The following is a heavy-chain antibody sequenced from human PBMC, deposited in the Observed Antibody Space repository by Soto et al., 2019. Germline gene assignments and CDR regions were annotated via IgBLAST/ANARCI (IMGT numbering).Heavy chain of an antibody. V-gene: IGHV3-30*18. D-gene: IGHD4-17*01. Sequence: VQLVESGGGVVQPGRSLRLSCAASGFTFRNYGMHWVRQAPGKGLEWVAVISYDGSNEYQGDAVKGRFIISRDNSKNTLYLQMNSLRAEDTAIYYCAKDRLLDTTARKLDSWGQGTLVTVSS. CDR1: GFTFRNYG. J-gene: IGHJ4*02. CDR3: AKDRLLDTTARKLDS. CDR2: ISYDGSNE.